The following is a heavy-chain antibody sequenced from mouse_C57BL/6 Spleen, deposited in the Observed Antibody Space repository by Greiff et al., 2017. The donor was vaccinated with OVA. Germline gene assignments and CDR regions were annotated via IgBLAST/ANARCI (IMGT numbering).Heavy chain of an antibody. J-gene: IGHJ1*03. Sequence: QVHVKQSGAELVKPGASVKLSCKASGYTFTEYTIHWVKQRSGQGLEWIGWFYPGSGSIKYNEKFKDKATVTADKSSSTVYMARSRLTSEDSAVYFCARHEEKLGRGYWYFDVWGTGTTVTVSS. V-gene: IGHV1-62-2*01. CDR2: FYPGSGSI. CDR1: GYTFTEYT. CDR3: ARHEEKLGRGYWYFDV. D-gene: IGHD4-1*01.